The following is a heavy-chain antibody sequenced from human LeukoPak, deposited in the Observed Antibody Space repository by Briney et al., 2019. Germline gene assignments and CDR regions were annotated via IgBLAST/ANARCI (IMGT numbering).Heavy chain of an antibody. CDR1: GYTFTGYY. D-gene: IGHD3-10*01. Sequence: ASVKVSCKASGYTFTGYYMHWVRQAPGQGLEWMGWINPNTGGTNYAQKFQGRVTMTRDTSISTAYMGLSRLRSDDTAVYYCARADYYGSGSYYIGNWFDPWGQGTLVTVSS. CDR2: INPNTGGT. V-gene: IGHV1-2*02. J-gene: IGHJ5*02. CDR3: ARADYYGSGSYYIGNWFDP.